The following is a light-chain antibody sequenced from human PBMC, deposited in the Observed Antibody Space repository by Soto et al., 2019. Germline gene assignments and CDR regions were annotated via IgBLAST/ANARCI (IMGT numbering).Light chain of an antibody. CDR1: QGISSY. J-gene: IGKJ5*01. CDR2: AAS. Sequence: IQLNQSPSSLAASVGDRVTITCRASQGISSYLAWYQQKPGKAPKLLIYAASTLQSGVPSRFSGSGSGTDFTLTINSLQPEDFATYYCQQLNSYPITFGQGTRLEIK. CDR3: QQLNSYPIT. V-gene: IGKV1-9*01.